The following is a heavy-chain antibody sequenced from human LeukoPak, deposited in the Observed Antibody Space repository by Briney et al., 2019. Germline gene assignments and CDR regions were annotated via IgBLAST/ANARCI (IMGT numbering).Heavy chain of an antibody. V-gene: IGHV4-34*01. J-gene: IGHJ4*02. CDR3: ARTITVIKRYFDF. CDR1: GGSFSDYY. CDR2: INHRGST. D-gene: IGHD3-22*01. Sequence: SETLSLTCAVYGGSFSDYYWTWIRQPPGKGLEWIGEINHRGSTHYNPSLKSRVTISVDTSKNQFSLNLSSVTAADTAVYYCARTITVIKRYFDFWGQGTLVTVSS.